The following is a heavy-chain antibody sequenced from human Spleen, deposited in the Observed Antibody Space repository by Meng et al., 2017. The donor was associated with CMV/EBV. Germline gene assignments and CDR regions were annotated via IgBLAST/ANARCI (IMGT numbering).Heavy chain of an antibody. CDR2: IYSGGDI. CDR1: GFTVGSNY. CDR3: ARGRGSSSSDY. Sequence: GGSLRLSCAASGFTVGSNYMSWVRQAPGKGLEWVSVIYSGGDIYYADSVKGRFTISRDISRNTLYLQMSSLRAEDTAVYYCARGRGSSSSDYWGQGTLVTVSS. J-gene: IGHJ4*02. V-gene: IGHV3-53*01. D-gene: IGHD6-6*01.